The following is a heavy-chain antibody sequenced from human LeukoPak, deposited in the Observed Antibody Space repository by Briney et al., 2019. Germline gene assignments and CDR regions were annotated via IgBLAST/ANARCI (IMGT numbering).Heavy chain of an antibody. J-gene: IGHJ6*02. V-gene: IGHV1-2*02. CDR3: ARVFGVPAAIYYYGMDV. CDR1: GYTFTGYY. Sequence: ASVKVSCKASGYTFTGYYMHWVRQAPGEGLVWMGWINPNSGGTNYAQKFQGRVTMTRDTSISTAYMELSRLRSDDTAVYYCARVFGVPAAIYYYGMDVWGQGTTVTVSS. CDR2: INPNSGGT. D-gene: IGHD2-2*01.